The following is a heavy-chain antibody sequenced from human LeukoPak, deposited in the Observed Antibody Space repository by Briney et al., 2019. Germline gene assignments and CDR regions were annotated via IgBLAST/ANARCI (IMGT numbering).Heavy chain of an antibody. J-gene: IGHJ4*02. Sequence: GGSLRLSCTTSGFTFGDSAMSWVRQAPGKGLEWLGFIRSAHYGGTTEYVASVRGRFTISRGDSKSIAYLQMNSLKTEDTAVYYRTREVDTRSPYWGQGTLVTVSS. CDR3: TREVDTRSPY. D-gene: IGHD1-26*01. CDR1: GFTFGDSA. CDR2: IRSAHYGGTT. V-gene: IGHV3-49*04.